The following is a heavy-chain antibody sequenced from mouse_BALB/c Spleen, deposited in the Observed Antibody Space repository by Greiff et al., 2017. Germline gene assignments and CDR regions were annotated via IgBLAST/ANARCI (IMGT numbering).Heavy chain of an antibody. J-gene: IGHJ2*01. CDR2: INPSTGYT. D-gene: IGHD3-1*01. Sequence: VQLQQSGAELAKPGASVKMSCKASGYTFTSYWMHWVKQRPGQGLEWIGYINPSTGYTEYNQKFKDKATLTADKSSSTAYMQLSSLTSEDSAVYYCARGGQLGLRSFDYWGQGTTLTVSS. CDR3: ARGGQLGLRSFDY. CDR1: GYTFTSYW. V-gene: IGHV1-7*01.